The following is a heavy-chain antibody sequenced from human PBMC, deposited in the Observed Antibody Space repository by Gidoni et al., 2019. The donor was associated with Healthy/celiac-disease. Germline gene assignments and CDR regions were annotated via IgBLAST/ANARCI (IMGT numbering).Heavy chain of an antibody. J-gene: IGHJ6*03. CDR1: GGSISSYY. CDR3: ASLKLDYDSSGYHNYMDV. CDR2: IYYSGST. D-gene: IGHD3-22*01. V-gene: IGHV4-59*01. Sequence: QVQLQESGPGLVKPSETLSLTCTVSGGSISSYYWSWIRQPPGKGLEWIGYIYYSGSTNYNPSLKSRVTISVDTSKNQFSLKLSSVTAADTAVYYCASLKLDYDSSGYHNYMDVWGKGTTVTVSS.